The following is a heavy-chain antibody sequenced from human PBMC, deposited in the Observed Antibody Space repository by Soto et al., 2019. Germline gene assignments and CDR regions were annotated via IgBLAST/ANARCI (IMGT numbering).Heavy chain of an antibody. Sequence: ASVKVSCKLSGYTLTELSMHWVRQAPGKGLEWMGGFGPEDGETIYAKKFQGRLTVTEDTSTDTAHMELSSLRSEDTAVYYCTTGAFGGYCSSTNCLGVWFDPWGQGTLVTVSS. CDR1: GYTLTELS. V-gene: IGHV1-24*01. J-gene: IGHJ5*02. D-gene: IGHD2-2*01. CDR3: TTGAFGGYCSSTNCLGVWFDP. CDR2: FGPEDGET.